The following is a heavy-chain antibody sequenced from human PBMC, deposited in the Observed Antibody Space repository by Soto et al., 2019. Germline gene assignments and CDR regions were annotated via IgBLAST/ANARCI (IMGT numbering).Heavy chain of an antibody. J-gene: IGHJ6*02. Sequence: EVQLLESGGGLVQPRGSLRLSCAASGFTFSTYGMSWVRQAPGKGLEWVSVISGGGGDTYYAGSVKGRFTISRDNSNNTLYLEMNSLRAEDTAVYYCAKTQQWGLPLSGGMDVWGQGTTVTVSS. CDR1: GFTFSTYG. D-gene: IGHD6-19*01. V-gene: IGHV3-23*01. CDR3: AKTQQWGLPLSGGMDV. CDR2: ISGGGGDT.